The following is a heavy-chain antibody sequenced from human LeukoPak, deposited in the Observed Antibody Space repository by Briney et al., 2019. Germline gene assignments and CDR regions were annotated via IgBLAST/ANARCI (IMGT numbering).Heavy chain of an antibody. Sequence: SETLSLTCTSSGGSISSYYWSWIRQPPGKGLEWIGYVDYRGNTNYNPSLKSRVTISIDTSKSLFSLKLNSVTAADTAVYYCARVEVGAANRQWYGMDVWGQGTTVTVPS. V-gene: IGHV4-59*01. CDR3: ARVEVGAANRQWYGMDV. CDR1: GGSISSYY. D-gene: IGHD2-15*01. CDR2: VDYRGNT. J-gene: IGHJ6*02.